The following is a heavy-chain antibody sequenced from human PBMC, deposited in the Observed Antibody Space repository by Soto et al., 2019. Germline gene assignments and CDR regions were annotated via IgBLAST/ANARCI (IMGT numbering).Heavy chain of an antibody. V-gene: IGHV3-48*01. Sequence: EVQLVESGGGLVQPGGCLRLSCAASGFTFSIYSMNWVRQAPGKGLEWVSYISSSGSTIYYADSVKGRFTISRDNAKNSLYLQMNSLRAEDTAVYYCARGYYGDYVSDYWGHGTLVTVSS. D-gene: IGHD4-17*01. CDR3: ARGYYGDYVSDY. CDR2: ISSSGSTI. J-gene: IGHJ4*01. CDR1: GFTFSIYS.